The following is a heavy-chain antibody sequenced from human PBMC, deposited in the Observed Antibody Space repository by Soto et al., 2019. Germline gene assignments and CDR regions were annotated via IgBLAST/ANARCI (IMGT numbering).Heavy chain of an antibody. CDR2: ITSLSSYT. Sequence: GGSLRLSCAASGSTFNDYSMAWVRLPPGKGLEWVSSITSLSSYTQYADSVKGRFTISRDNAKNTLYLQMNSLRAEDTAVYYCATAIVVPAASDTFDIWGQGTMVTVSS. D-gene: IGHD2-2*01. CDR1: GSTFNDYS. CDR3: ATAIVVPAASDTFDI. J-gene: IGHJ3*02. V-gene: IGHV3-21*04.